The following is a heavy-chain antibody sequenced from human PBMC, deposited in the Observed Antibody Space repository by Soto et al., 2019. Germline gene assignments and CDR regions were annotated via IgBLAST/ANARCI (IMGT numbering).Heavy chain of an antibody. D-gene: IGHD6-25*01. CDR1: GFTFSSYS. Sequence: EVQLVESGGGLVKPGGFLRLSCAASGFTFSSYSMNWVRQAPGKGLEWVSSISSSSSYIYYADSVKGRFTISRDNAKNSLYLQMNSLRAEDTAVYYCARARGAHDAFDIWGQGTMVTVSS. J-gene: IGHJ3*02. CDR2: ISSSSSYI. CDR3: ARARGAHDAFDI. V-gene: IGHV3-21*01.